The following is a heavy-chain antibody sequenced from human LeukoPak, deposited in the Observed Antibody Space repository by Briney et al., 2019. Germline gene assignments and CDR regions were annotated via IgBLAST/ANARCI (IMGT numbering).Heavy chain of an antibody. CDR1: GGSISTYY. J-gene: IGHJ4*02. CDR2: INSSGST. Sequence: SETLALTCTVSGGSISTYYWSWIQQPAGKGLEWIGRINSSGSTNYNPSLRSRVTMSVDTSKNQFSLILSSVTAADTAVYYCASRVKYSSGWYIDYWGQGTLVTVSS. D-gene: IGHD6-19*01. V-gene: IGHV4-4*07. CDR3: ASRVKYSSGWYIDY.